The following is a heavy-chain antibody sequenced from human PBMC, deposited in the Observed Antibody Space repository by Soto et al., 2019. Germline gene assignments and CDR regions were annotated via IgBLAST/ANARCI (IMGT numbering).Heavy chain of an antibody. CDR2: IIPIFGTA. D-gene: IGHD6-6*01. V-gene: IGHV1-69*13. CDR3: ARLHIAARIWTRGHDYGMDV. Sequence: ASVKVSCKASGGTFSSYAISWVRQAPGQGLEWMGGIIPIFGTANYAQKFQGRVTITADESTSTAYMEPSSLRSEDTAVYYCARLHIAARIWTRGHDYGMDVGG. CDR1: GGTFSSYA. J-gene: IGHJ6*02.